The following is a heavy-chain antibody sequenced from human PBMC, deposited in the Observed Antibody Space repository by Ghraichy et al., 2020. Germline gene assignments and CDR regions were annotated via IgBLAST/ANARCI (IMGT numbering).Heavy chain of an antibody. D-gene: IGHD3-22*01. CDR1: GFTFSSYS. Sequence: GILNISCAASGFTFSSYSMNWVRQAPGKGLEWVSYISSSSSTIYYADSVKGRFTISRDNAKNSLYLQMNSLRDEDTAVYYCARDSSYYYDSSGYYFNWFDPWGQGTLVTVS. CDR2: ISSSSSTI. V-gene: IGHV3-48*02. J-gene: IGHJ5*02. CDR3: ARDSSYYYDSSGYYFNWFDP.